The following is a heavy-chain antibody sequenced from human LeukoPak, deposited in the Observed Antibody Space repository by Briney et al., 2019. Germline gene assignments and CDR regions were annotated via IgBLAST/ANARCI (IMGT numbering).Heavy chain of an antibody. J-gene: IGHJ4*02. CDR1: SGSISTYY. Sequence: PSETLSLTFTGSSGSISTYYCSWIRQPPGKRLEWIGFIHYTGSTNYNPSLKSRVTISVDTSKNQFSLKLNSVTAADTAVYFCARSSGSPYYTDKWGQRTLVTVSS. D-gene: IGHD1-26*01. CDR3: ARSSGSPYYTDK. V-gene: IGHV4-59*01. CDR2: IHYTGST.